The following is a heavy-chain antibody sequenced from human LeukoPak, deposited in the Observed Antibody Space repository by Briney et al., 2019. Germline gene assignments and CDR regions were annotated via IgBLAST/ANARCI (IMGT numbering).Heavy chain of an antibody. D-gene: IGHD3-22*01. Sequence: GGSLRLSCAASGFTVSSNYMSWVRQAPGKGLEWVSVIYSGGSTYYADSVKGRFTISRDNSKNTLYLQMNSLRAEDTAVYYCAREHGYDSSGYLYYYGMDVWGQGTTVTVSS. CDR3: AREHGYDSSGYLYYYGMDV. CDR2: IYSGGST. V-gene: IGHV3-66*01. J-gene: IGHJ6*02. CDR1: GFTVSSNY.